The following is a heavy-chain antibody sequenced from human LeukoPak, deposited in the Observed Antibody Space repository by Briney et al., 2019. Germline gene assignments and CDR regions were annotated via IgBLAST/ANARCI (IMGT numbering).Heavy chain of an antibody. Sequence: GGSLRPSCAASGFTFDDYGMSWVRQAPGKGLEWVSGINWNGGSTGYADSVKGRFTISRDNAKNSLYLQMNSLRAEDTAVYYCARGQYYYDSSGNIYFDYWGQGTLVTVSS. J-gene: IGHJ4*02. D-gene: IGHD3-22*01. CDR2: INWNGGST. CDR3: ARGQYYYDSSGNIYFDY. CDR1: GFTFDDYG. V-gene: IGHV3-20*04.